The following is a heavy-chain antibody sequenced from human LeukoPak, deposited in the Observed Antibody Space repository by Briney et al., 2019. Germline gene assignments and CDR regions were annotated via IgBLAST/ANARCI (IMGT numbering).Heavy chain of an antibody. D-gene: IGHD4-17*01. J-gene: IGHJ4*02. CDR1: GFTFSSYA. CDR3: AKVGYGDYVPYLAKLDY. V-gene: IGHV3-23*01. Sequence: GGSLRLSCAASGFTFSSYAMSWVRQAPGKGLEWVSAISGSGGSTYYADSVKGRFTIPRDNSENTLYLQMNSLRAEDTAVYYCAKVGYGDYVPYLAKLDYWGQGTLVTVSS. CDR2: ISGSGGST.